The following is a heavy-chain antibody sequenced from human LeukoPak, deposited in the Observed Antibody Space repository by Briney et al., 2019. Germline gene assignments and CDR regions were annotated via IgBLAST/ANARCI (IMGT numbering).Heavy chain of an antibody. CDR3: AREDTDLVTDGFDV. J-gene: IGHJ3*01. CDR2: IMSTFGPA. CDR1: GGTFSSNA. Sequence: GAPVKVSCKASGGTFSSNAISWVRQAPGQGLEWMGGIMSTFGPAVYAVKFQGRVTITADESTSTAYMQMSSLTSEDTAVYYCAREDTDLVTDGFDVWGQGTVVTVSS. D-gene: IGHD5-18*01. V-gene: IGHV1-69*13.